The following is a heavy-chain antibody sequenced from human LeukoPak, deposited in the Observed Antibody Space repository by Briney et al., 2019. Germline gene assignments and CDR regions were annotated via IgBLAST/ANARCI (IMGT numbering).Heavy chain of an antibody. D-gene: IGHD3-10*01. V-gene: IGHV3-48*03. Sequence: GGSLRLSCAASGFTFSSYEMNWVRQAPGKGLERVSYVSSSGSTIYYADSVKGRFTISRDNAKNSLYLQMNSLRAEDTAVYYCARDEINGGDYYYGMDVWGQGTTVTVSS. J-gene: IGHJ6*02. CDR2: VSSSGSTI. CDR1: GFTFSSYE. CDR3: ARDEINGGDYYYGMDV.